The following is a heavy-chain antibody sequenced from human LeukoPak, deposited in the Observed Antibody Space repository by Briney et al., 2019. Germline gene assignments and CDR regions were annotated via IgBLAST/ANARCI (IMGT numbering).Heavy chain of an antibody. D-gene: IGHD3-16*01. CDR3: AREDGGHSGGRAY. CDR2: ISSSSSYI. Sequence: GGSLRLSCAASGFTFSSYSMNWVRQAPGKGLKWVSSISSSSSYIYYADSVKGRFTISRDNAKNSLYLQMNSLRAEDTAVYYCAREDGGHSGGRAYWGQGTLVTVSS. CDR1: GFTFSSYS. V-gene: IGHV3-21*01. J-gene: IGHJ4*02.